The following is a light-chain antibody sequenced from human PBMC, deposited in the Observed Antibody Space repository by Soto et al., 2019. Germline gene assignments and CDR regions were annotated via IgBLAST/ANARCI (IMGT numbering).Light chain of an antibody. CDR1: QSVSSSY. Sequence: EIVLTQSPGTLSLSPGERATLSCRASQSVSSSYLAWYQQKPGQAPRLLIYGASSRATGIPDRFSGSGSGTDFPLTISRLEPEDFAVYYCQQYGSSLTWTFGQGTKVEIK. V-gene: IGKV3-20*01. J-gene: IGKJ1*01. CDR2: GAS. CDR3: QQYGSSLTWT.